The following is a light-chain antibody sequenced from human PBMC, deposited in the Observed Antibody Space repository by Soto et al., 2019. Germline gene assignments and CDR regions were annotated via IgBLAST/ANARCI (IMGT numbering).Light chain of an antibody. CDR1: QGISSY. V-gene: IGKV1-39*01. Sequence: DIQMTQSPSSLSASVGDRVTITCRASQGISSYLAWYQQKPGKVPKLLIHDASNLQVGVPSRFSGSGSGTDFSLTISSLQAEDFEIYYCQQSYRTPTWTFGQGTKVEMK. CDR2: DAS. J-gene: IGKJ1*01. CDR3: QQSYRTPTWT.